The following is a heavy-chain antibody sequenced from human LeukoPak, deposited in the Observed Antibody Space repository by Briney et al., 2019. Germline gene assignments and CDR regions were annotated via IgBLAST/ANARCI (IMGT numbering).Heavy chain of an antibody. Sequence: GGSLRLSCAASGFTFSSYWMSWVRQAPGKGLEWVANIKQDGSEKYYVDSVKGRFTIPRDNAKNSLYLQMNSLRAEDTAVYYCAREYSSSYFDYWGQGTLVTVSS. CDR1: GFTFSSYW. D-gene: IGHD6-6*01. V-gene: IGHV3-7*01. CDR3: AREYSSSYFDY. J-gene: IGHJ4*02. CDR2: IKQDGSEK.